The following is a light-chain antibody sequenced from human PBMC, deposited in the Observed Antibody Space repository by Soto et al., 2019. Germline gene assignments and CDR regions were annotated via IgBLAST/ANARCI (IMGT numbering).Light chain of an antibody. CDR2: DAS. J-gene: IGKJ1*01. V-gene: IGKV1-5*01. CDR1: QSISSW. CDR3: QQYNSYSWT. Sequence: DIQMTQSPSTLSASVGDRVTITCRASQSISSWLARYQQKPGKDPKLLIYDASSLESGVPSWFSGSGSGTEFTLTISSLQPDDFESYYCQQYNSYSWTFGQGTKVEIK.